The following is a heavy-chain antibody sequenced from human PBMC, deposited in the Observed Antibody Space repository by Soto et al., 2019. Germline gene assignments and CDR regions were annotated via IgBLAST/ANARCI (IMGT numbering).Heavy chain of an antibody. Sequence: ASVKVSCKASGYTFTAYYMHWVRQAPGQGLEWMGWVNPNSGGTNYAQKFQGRLTMTRDTSITTAYMELSRLRSDDTAVHYCASSIAARRTVDYWGQGTLVTVS. D-gene: IGHD6-6*01. V-gene: IGHV1-2*02. CDR2: VNPNSGGT. CDR3: ASSIAARRTVDY. J-gene: IGHJ4*01. CDR1: GYTFTAYY.